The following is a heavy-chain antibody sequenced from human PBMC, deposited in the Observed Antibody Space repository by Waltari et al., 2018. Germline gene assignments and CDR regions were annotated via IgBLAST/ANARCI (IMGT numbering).Heavy chain of an antibody. CDR2: IYPGDSDT. J-gene: IGHJ4*02. D-gene: IGHD6-6*01. CDR3: ARGYSSSSGGSYFDY. V-gene: IGHV5-51*01. Sequence: VQLVQSGAEVKKTGESLKISCKGSGYSFTNYWIGWVRQMPGKGLEWMGIIYPGDSDTRYSPSFQGQVTISADKSISTANLQWSSLKASDSAMYYCARGYSSSSGGSYFDYWGQGTLVTVSS. CDR1: GYSFTNYW.